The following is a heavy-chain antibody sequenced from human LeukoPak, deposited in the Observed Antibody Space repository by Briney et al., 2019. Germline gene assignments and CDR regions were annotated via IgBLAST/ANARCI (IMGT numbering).Heavy chain of an antibody. D-gene: IGHD5-18*01. Sequence: PSETLSLTCIVSGGSISSYYWSWIRQPAGKGLEWIGRIYTSGSTNYNPSLKSRVTMSVDTSKNQFSLKLSSVTAADTAVYYCARVGGYSYGYYYYYYMDVWGKGTTVTVSS. J-gene: IGHJ6*03. CDR2: IYTSGST. V-gene: IGHV4-4*07. CDR3: ARVGGYSYGYYYYYYMDV. CDR1: GGSISSYY.